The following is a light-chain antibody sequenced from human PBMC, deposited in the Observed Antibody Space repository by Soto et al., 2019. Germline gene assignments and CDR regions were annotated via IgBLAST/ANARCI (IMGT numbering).Light chain of an antibody. CDR2: DVT. CDR1: NSDIGTYNS. V-gene: IGLV2-14*01. CDR3: TSYTTSSTLV. Sequence: QSALTQPASVSGSPGQSITISCTGTNSDIGTYNSVSWYQQHAGKVPKLMIYDVTNRPSGVSDRFSGSKSGNTASLTISGLQAEDEAEYYCTSYTTSSTLVFGGGTKLTVL. J-gene: IGLJ2*01.